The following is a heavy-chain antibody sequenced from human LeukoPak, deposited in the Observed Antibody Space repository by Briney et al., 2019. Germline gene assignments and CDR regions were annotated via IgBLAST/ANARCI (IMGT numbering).Heavy chain of an antibody. V-gene: IGHV3-30-3*01. J-gene: IGHJ4*02. Sequence: GGSLRLSCAVSGFTLSSYAMHWVRQAPGKGREWVAVISYDGSNKYYADSVKGRFTISRDNSNNTLCLQMNSLRPEDTAVYYCARGLQSGTQRGYFDYWGQGTLVTVSS. CDR2: ISYDGSNK. D-gene: IGHD3-10*01. CDR1: GFTLSSYA. CDR3: ARGLQSGTQRGYFDY.